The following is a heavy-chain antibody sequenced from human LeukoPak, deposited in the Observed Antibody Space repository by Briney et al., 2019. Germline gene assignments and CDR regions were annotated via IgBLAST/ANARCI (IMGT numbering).Heavy chain of an antibody. CDR2: ISGSGGST. J-gene: IGHJ4*02. D-gene: IGHD5-18*01. CDR1: GFTFSSYA. V-gene: IGHV3-23*01. Sequence: GGSLRLSCAASGFTFSSYAMTWVRQAPGRGLEWVSAISGSGGSTYYADSVKGRFTISRGNSKNTLYLQMNSLRAEDTAVYYCAKGRSPDVDTAMVDWGQGTLVTVSS. CDR3: AKGRSPDVDTAMVD.